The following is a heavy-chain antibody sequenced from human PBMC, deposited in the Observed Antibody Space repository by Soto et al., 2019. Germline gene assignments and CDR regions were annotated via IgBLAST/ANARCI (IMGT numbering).Heavy chain of an antibody. CDR3: ARAVMITFGGVIAKVNAFDI. J-gene: IGHJ3*02. D-gene: IGHD3-16*02. CDR2: INHSGST. V-gene: IGHV4-34*01. CDR1: GGSFSGYY. Sequence: PSETLSLTCAVYGGSFSGYYWSWIRQPPGKGLEWIGEINHSGSTNYNPSLKSRVTISVDTSKNQFSLKLSSVTAADTSVYYCARAVMITFGGVIAKVNAFDIWGQGTMVTVSS.